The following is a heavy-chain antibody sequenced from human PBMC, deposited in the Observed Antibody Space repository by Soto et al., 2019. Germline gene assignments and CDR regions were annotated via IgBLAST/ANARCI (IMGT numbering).Heavy chain of an antibody. Sequence: SVKVSCKASGGTFSSYTISWVRQAPGQGLEWMGRIIPILGIANYAQKFQGRVTITADKSTSTAYMELSSLRSEDTAVYYCASMPSAYGSYSGYDYYWGQGTLVTVSS. J-gene: IGHJ4*02. CDR2: IIPILGIA. V-gene: IGHV1-69*02. D-gene: IGHD5-12*01. CDR1: GGTFSSYT. CDR3: ASMPSAYGSYSGYDYY.